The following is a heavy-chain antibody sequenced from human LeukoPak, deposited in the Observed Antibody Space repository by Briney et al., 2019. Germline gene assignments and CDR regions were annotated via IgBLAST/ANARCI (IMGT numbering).Heavy chain of an antibody. CDR3: ARGGGIAARLGWYFDY. Sequence: GGSLRLSCAASGFTFSSYAMSWVRQAPGKGLEWVSAISGSGGSTYYADSVKGRFTNSRDNSKNTLYLQMNSLRAEDTAVYYCARGGGIAARLGWYFDYWGQGTLVTVSS. D-gene: IGHD6-6*01. CDR1: GFTFSSYA. CDR2: ISGSGGST. V-gene: IGHV3-23*01. J-gene: IGHJ4*02.